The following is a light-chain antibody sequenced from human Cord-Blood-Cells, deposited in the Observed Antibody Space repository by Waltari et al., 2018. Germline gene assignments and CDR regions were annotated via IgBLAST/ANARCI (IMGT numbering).Light chain of an antibody. V-gene: IGLV2-8*01. CDR1: SSDVGGYNY. CDR2: EVS. Sequence: QSALTQPPSASGSPGQSVTIPCTGTSSDVGGYNYHYWYQQHPGKAPKLMIYEVSKRPSGVPDRFSVSKSGNTASLTVSGLQAEDEADYYCSSYAGSNNLGVFGGGTKLTVL. CDR3: SSYAGSNNLGV. J-gene: IGLJ2*01.